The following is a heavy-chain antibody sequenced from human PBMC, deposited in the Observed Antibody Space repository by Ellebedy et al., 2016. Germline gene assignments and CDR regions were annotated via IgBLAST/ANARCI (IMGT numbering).Heavy chain of an antibody. Sequence: SETLSLXXAVYGGSFSGYYWSWIRQPPGKGLEWIGEINHSGSTNYNPSLKSRVTISVDTSKNQFSLKLSSVTAADTAVYYCARRESGSYYPVFDYWGQGTLVTVSS. D-gene: IGHD1-26*01. CDR3: ARRESGSYYPVFDY. V-gene: IGHV4-34*01. CDR1: GGSFSGYY. J-gene: IGHJ4*02. CDR2: INHSGST.